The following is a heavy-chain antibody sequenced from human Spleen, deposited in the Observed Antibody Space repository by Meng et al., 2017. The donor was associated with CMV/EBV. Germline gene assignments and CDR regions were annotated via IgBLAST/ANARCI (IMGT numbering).Heavy chain of an antibody. Sequence: ASVKVSCKASGYKFSDYYIHWVRQAPGQGLDWMGWINSNTGDTGYAQKFQGRVTITRNTSTNTVYMDLSSLRFEDTAVYYCARGPPYCTSTRCFPYYYNGLDVWGQGTTVTVSS. V-gene: IGHV1-8*03. CDR1: GYKFSDYY. CDR2: INSNTGDT. D-gene: IGHD2-2*01. CDR3: ARGPPYCTSTRCFPYYYNGLDV. J-gene: IGHJ6*02.